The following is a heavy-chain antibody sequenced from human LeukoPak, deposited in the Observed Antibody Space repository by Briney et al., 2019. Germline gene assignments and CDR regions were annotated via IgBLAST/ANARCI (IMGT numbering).Heavy chain of an antibody. CDR1: GFTFTDYW. CDR2: IKQDGSEK. V-gene: IGHV3-7*01. Sequence: PGGPLRLSCAACGFTFTDYWMRGVRQAPGKGPEGVANIKQDGSEKYYVDSVKGRFTISRDNAKNSGYLEMNSPRAEHTAVYYCGRGQWLVFRGHGTPVTVSS. CDR3: GRGQWLVF. J-gene: IGHJ4*01. D-gene: IGHD6-19*01.